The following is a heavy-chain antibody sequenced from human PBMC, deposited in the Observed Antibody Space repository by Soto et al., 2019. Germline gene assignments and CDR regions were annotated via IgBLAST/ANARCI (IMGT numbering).Heavy chain of an antibody. V-gene: IGHV3-30*18. J-gene: IGHJ4*02. CDR1: GFTFSSYA. Sequence: QVQLVESGGGVVQPGRSLRLSCAASGFTFSSYAMHWVRQAPGKGLEWVAIMSYDGNNQYYADSVKGRFPISRDNFKNTLHLQMNSLRAEDTAVYYCAKALGELSPESFDYWGQGILVTVSS. CDR3: AKALGELSPESFDY. D-gene: IGHD3-16*02. CDR2: MSYDGNNQ.